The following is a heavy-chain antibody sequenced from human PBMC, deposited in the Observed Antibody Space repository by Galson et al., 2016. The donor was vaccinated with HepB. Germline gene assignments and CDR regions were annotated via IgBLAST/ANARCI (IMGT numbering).Heavy chain of an antibody. D-gene: IGHD1-26*01. J-gene: IGHJ4*02. Sequence: SLRLSCAASGFTFSSNAMSWVRQAPGKGLEWVSSISGSGGYTYYADSVKGRFTISRDNSKNTLYFQMNSLRVGDTAVYFCAKDFGSYYHYFDYWGQGTLVSVSS. CDR3: AKDFGSYYHYFDY. CDR2: ISGSGGYT. CDR1: GFTFSSNA. V-gene: IGHV3-23*01.